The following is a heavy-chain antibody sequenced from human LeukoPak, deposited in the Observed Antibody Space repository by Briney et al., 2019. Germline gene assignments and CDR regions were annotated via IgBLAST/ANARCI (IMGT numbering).Heavy chain of an antibody. D-gene: IGHD6-13*01. CDR3: ATSWRSRFSRPLDY. J-gene: IGHJ4*02. V-gene: IGHV4-34*01. Sequence: KPSETLSLTCAVYGGSFSGYYWSWIRQPPGKGLEWIGEINHSGSTNYNPSLKSRVTISVDTSKNQFSLKLSSVTAADTAVYYCATSWRSRFSRPLDYWGQGTLVTVSS. CDR2: INHSGST. CDR1: GGSFSGYY.